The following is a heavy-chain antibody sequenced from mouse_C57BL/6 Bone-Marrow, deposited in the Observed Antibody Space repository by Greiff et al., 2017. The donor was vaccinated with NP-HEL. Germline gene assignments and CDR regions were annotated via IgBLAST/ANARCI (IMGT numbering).Heavy chain of an antibody. V-gene: IGHV1-69*01. CDR2: IDPSDSYT. Sequence: QVQLQQPGAELVMPGASVKLSCKASGYTFTSYWMHWVKQRPGQGLEWIGEIDPSDSYTNYNQKFKGKSTLTVDKSSSTAYMQLSSLTSEDSAVYYCAREGALAYAMDYWVKEPQSPSPQ. CDR3: AREGALAYAMDY. J-gene: IGHJ4*01. CDR1: GYTFTSYW.